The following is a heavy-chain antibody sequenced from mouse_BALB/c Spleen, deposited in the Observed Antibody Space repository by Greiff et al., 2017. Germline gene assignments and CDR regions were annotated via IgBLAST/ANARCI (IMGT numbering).Heavy chain of an antibody. CDR1: GYTFTSYW. CDR2: IDPSDSYT. V-gene: IGHV1-69*02. J-gene: IGHJ3*01. CDR3: ARAGITTAPWFAY. D-gene: IGHD1-1*01. Sequence: QVQLQQPGAELVKPGASVKLSCKASGYTFTSYWMHWVKQRPGQGLEWIGEIDPSDSYTNYNQKFKSKATLTVDKSSSTAYMQLSSLTSEDSAVYYCARAGITTAPWFAYWGQGTLVTVSA.